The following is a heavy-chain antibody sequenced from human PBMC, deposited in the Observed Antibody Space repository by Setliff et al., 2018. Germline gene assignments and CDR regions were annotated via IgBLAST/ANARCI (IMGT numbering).Heavy chain of an antibody. V-gene: IGHV3-23*01. CDR3: ASYIAAAGPIDY. CDR1: GFTFRSYW. D-gene: IGHD6-13*01. J-gene: IGHJ4*02. Sequence: PGGSLRLSCAASGFTFRSYWMSWVRQAPGKGLEWVSAISGSGGSTYYADSVKGRFTISRDNSKNTLYLQMNSLRAEDTAVYYCASYIAAAGPIDYWGQGTLVTVSS. CDR2: ISGSGGST.